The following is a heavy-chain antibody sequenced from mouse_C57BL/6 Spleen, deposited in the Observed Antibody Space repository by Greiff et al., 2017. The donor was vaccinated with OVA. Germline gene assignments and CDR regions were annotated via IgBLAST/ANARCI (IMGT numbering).Heavy chain of an antibody. J-gene: IGHJ2*01. V-gene: IGHV1-82*01. CDR3: ARSGHYYGSSYFDY. D-gene: IGHD1-1*01. CDR1: GYAFSSSW. Sequence: VQLQQSGPELVKPGASVKISCKASGYAFSSSWMNWVKQRPGKGLEWIGRIYPGDGDTNYNGKFKGKATLTADKSSSTAYMQLSSLTSEDSAVNFCARSGHYYGSSYFDYWGQGTTLTVSS. CDR2: IYPGDGDT.